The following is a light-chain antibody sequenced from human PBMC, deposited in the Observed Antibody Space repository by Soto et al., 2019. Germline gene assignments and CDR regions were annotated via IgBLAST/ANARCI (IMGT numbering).Light chain of an antibody. V-gene: IGKV3D-15*01. J-gene: IGKJ1*01. Sequence: DIVLTQSPDSLSLSPGERATLSCRASQSVSGFLAWYQQKPGQAPRLLIYGASSRATGIPDRFSGSGSGTEFTLTISSLQSEDFAVYYCQQYHYWWTFGQGTKVDIK. CDR2: GAS. CDR1: QSVSGF. CDR3: QQYHYWWT.